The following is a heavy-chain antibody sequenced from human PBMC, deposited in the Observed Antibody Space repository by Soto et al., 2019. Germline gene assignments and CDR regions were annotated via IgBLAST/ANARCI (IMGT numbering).Heavy chain of an antibody. D-gene: IGHD2-15*01. CDR2: IISSGGST. Sequence: PGRSLRLSCAASGFTFSTYAMNWVRQAPGKGLEWVSLIISSGGSTYYADSVKGRFTISRDNSKNTLYLQMNSLRADDTAVYYCARPVMKYCSGGSCYPHRTYFDYWGQGTLVTVSS. V-gene: IGHV3-23*01. CDR3: ARPVMKYCSGGSCYPHRTYFDY. J-gene: IGHJ4*02. CDR1: GFTFSTYA.